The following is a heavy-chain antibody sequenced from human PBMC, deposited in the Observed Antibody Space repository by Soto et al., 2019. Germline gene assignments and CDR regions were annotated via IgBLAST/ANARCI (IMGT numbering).Heavy chain of an antibody. D-gene: IGHD4-17*01. CDR2: MNPNSGNT. CDR3: ARVGPKLXTVVTLWSRYYYYGMDV. J-gene: IGHJ6*02. Sequence: ASVKVSCKASGYTFTSYDINWVRQATGQGLEWMGWMNPNSGNTGYAQKFQGRVTMTRNTSISTAYMELSSLRSEDTAVYYCARVGPKLXTVVTLWSRYYYYGMDVWGQGTTVTVSS. CDR1: GYTFTSYD. V-gene: IGHV1-8*01.